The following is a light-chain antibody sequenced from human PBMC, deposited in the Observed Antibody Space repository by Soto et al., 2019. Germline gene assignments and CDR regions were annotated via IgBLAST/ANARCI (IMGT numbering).Light chain of an antibody. Sequence: EIVMTQCPAALSVSPGDRATLSCRANQSVRSTLAWYQQRPGQAPRLLIYGASTRAAGVPARFSGSGSGTEFTLTISYLQSEDFAVYYCQQYNNWPPRTFGQGTKVDI. J-gene: IGKJ1*01. CDR3: QQYNNWPPRT. V-gene: IGKV3-15*01. CDR1: QSVRST. CDR2: GAS.